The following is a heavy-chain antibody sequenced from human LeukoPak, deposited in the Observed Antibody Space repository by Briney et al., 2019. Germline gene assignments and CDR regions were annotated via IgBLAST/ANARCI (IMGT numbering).Heavy chain of an antibody. CDR3: ARDLGYSSGPNY. CDR2: ISGGSSFI. CDR1: GFTFSSYS. D-gene: IGHD6-19*01. J-gene: IGHJ4*02. V-gene: IGHV3-21*01. Sequence: GGSLRLSCAASGFTFSSYSMNWVRQAPGKGLEWVSYISGGSSFIYYVDSVKGRFTISRDNAKNSLYLQMNSLRAEDTAVYYCARDLGYSSGPNYWGQGTRVTVSS.